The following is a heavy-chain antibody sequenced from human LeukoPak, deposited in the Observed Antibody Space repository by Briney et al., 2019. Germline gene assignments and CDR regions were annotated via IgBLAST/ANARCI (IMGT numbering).Heavy chain of an antibody. V-gene: IGHV1-18*01. Sequence: GASVKVSCKASGYTFTSYGISWVRQAPGQGLEWMGWISAYNGNTNYAQKLQGRVTMTTDTSTSTAHMELRSLRSDDTAVYYCARRYYDSSGFFDYWGQGTLVTVSS. CDR1: GYTFTSYG. CDR3: ARRYYDSSGFFDY. D-gene: IGHD3-22*01. J-gene: IGHJ4*02. CDR2: ISAYNGNT.